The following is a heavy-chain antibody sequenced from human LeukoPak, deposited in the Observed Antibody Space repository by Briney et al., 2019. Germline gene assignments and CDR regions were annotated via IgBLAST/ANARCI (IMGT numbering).Heavy chain of an antibody. CDR3: ARHGPGRVVHDY. CDR1: GGSISSSSYY. Sequence: SETLSLTCTVSGGSISSSSYYWGWIRQPPGKGLEWIGSIYYSRSTDYNPSLKRRVTISVDTSKNQFSLKLSSVTAADTAVYYCARHGPGRVVHDYWGQGTLVTVSS. D-gene: IGHD3-3*01. J-gene: IGHJ4*02. V-gene: IGHV4-39*01. CDR2: IYYSRST.